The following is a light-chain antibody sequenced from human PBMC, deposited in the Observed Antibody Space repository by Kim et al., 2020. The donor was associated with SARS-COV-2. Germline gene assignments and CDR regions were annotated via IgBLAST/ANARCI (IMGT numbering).Light chain of an antibody. J-gene: IGKJ1*01. CDR1: QIVSSSY. CDR3: QQYDNSPGT. V-gene: IGKV3-20*01. CDR2: GAS. Sequence: EIVLTQSPGTLSLSPGERATLSCRASQIVSSSYLAWYQQRPGQAPRLLIYGASSRATGIPDRFSGSGSGTDFTLTISRLEPEDFAVYYCQQYDNSPGTFGLGTKVDIK.